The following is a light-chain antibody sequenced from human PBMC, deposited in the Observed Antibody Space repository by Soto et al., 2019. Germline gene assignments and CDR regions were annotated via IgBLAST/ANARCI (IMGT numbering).Light chain of an antibody. Sequence: QSVLTQPASVSGSLGQSITISCTGTSSDVGAYNYVSWYQQQPGEAPKLVISEVSNRPSGVSNRFSGSKSGNTASLIISGLQAEDEADYYCCSFTSITTYVFGTGTKVTVL. CDR2: EVS. J-gene: IGLJ1*01. CDR3: CSFTSITTYV. V-gene: IGLV2-14*01. CDR1: SSDVGAYNY.